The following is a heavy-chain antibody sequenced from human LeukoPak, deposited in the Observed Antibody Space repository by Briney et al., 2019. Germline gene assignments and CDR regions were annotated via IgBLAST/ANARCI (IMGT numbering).Heavy chain of an antibody. Sequence: PRGSLRLSCAVSGFTFRSYAIHWGRQAPGNWLGWGAVTSSDGRNKAYAASVRGRFTTSRDNSKNALYLQMNSLRTEDTAVYYCAREIFYGLDIWGQGSTATVSS. J-gene: IGHJ6*02. CDR3: AREIFYGLDI. V-gene: IGHV3-30*04. D-gene: IGHD3-9*01. CDR2: TSSDGRNK. CDR1: GFTFRSYA.